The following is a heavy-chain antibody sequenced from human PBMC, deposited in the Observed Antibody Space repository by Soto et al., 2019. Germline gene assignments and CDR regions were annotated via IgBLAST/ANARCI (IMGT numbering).Heavy chain of an antibody. Sequence: ASVKVSCKASGYTFTSYYVHWVRQAPGQGLEWMGIINPSGGSTSYAQKFQGRVTMTRDTSTSTVYMELSSLRSEDTAVYYCARDRRITTFGVVIIRGYYYYGMDVWGQGTTVTVSS. D-gene: IGHD3-3*01. V-gene: IGHV1-46*01. CDR3: ARDRRITTFGVVIIRGYYYYGMDV. CDR1: GYTFTSYY. J-gene: IGHJ6*02. CDR2: INPSGGST.